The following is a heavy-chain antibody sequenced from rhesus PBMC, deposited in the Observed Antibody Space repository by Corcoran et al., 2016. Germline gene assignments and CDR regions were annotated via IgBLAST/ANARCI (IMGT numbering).Heavy chain of an antibody. Sequence: QLQLQESGPGLVKPSETLSVTCAVSGGSISSSYWSWIRQAPGKGLEWIGYIYGSGSSTNYNPSLKSRVTLSVDTSKNQLSLKLSSVTAADTAVYYCARSGSSGTHFDYWGQGVLVTVSS. V-gene: IGHV4-169*01. CDR1: GGSISSSY. J-gene: IGHJ4*01. CDR2: IYGSGSST. D-gene: IGHD2-27*01. CDR3: ARSGSSGTHFDY.